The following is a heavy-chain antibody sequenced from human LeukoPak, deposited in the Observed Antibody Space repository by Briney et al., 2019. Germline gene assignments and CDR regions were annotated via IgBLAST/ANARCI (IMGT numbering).Heavy chain of an antibody. Sequence: GGSLRLSCAASGFTFSRYSMNWVRQAPGKGLEWVSSISISSNYIYYADSLKGRFTISRDNSKNTLYLQMHSLRAEDTAVYYCAKESLRVVPSATFDYWGQGTLVTVSS. CDR2: ISISSNYI. CDR1: GFTFSRYS. J-gene: IGHJ4*02. CDR3: AKESLRVVPSATFDY. V-gene: IGHV3-21*04. D-gene: IGHD2-2*01.